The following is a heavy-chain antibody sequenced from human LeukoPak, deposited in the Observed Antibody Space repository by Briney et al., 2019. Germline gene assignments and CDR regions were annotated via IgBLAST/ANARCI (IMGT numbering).Heavy chain of an antibody. CDR1: GGSFSGYY. D-gene: IGHD3-10*01. V-gene: IGHV4-34*01. CDR3: AREGRYYGSGSYPRYYYYGMDV. J-gene: IGHJ6*02. CDR2: INHSGST. Sequence: PSETLSLTCAVYGGSFSGYYWSWIRQPPGKGLEWIGEINHSGSTNYNPSLKSRVTISVDMSKNQFSLKLSSVTAADTAVYYCAREGRYYGSGSYPRYYYYGMDVWGQGTTVTVSS.